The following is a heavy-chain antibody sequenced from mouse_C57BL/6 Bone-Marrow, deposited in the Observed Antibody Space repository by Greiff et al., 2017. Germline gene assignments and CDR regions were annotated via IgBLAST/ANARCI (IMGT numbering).Heavy chain of an antibody. CDR3: ARLGLGSAWFAY. Sequence: DVMLVESGGGLVQPGESLKLSCESNEYEFPSHDMSWVRKTPEKRLELVAAINSDGGSTYYPDTMERRFIISRDNTKKTLYLQMSSLRSEDTALYYCARLGLGSAWFAYWGQGTLVTVSA. V-gene: IGHV5-2*01. J-gene: IGHJ3*01. CDR2: INSDGGST. CDR1: EYEFPSHD. D-gene: IGHD3-3*01.